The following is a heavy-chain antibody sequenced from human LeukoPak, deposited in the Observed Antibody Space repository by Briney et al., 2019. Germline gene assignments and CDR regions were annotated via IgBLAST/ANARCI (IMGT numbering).Heavy chain of an antibody. D-gene: IGHD3-3*02. CDR3: AREDGISSPNWFDP. V-gene: IGHV1-69*04. Sequence: SVKVSCKASGHTFTSYAMNWVRQAPGQGLEWMGRIIPILGIANYAQKFQGRVTITADKSTSTAYMEPSSLRSEDTAVYYCAREDGISSPNWFDPWGQGTLVTVSS. CDR2: IIPILGIA. CDR1: GHTFTSYA. J-gene: IGHJ5*02.